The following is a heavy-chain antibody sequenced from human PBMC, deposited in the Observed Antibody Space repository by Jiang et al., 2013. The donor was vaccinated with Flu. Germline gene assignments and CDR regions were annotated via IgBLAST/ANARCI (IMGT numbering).Heavy chain of an antibody. J-gene: IGHJ6*02. V-gene: IGHV1-8*01. CDR1: GYTFTSYD. CDR2: MNPNSGNT. D-gene: IGHD2-2*01. Sequence: SGAEVKKPGASVKVSCKASGYTFTSYDINWVRQATGQGLEWMGWMNPNSGNTGYAQKFQGRVTMTRNTSIGTAYMELSSLRSEDTAVYYCANRVYQLGAGGMDVWGQGTTVTVSS. CDR3: ANRVYQLGAGGMDV.